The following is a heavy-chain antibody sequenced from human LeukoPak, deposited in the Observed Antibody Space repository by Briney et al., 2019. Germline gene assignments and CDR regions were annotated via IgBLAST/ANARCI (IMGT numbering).Heavy chain of an antibody. Sequence: ASVKVSCKASGYTFTGYYMHWVRQAPGQGLEWMGWINPNSGGTNYAQKFQGRVTMTRDTSISTAYMELSRLRSDDTAVYYCARDGGITMVRGVIVSAFDIWGQGTMVTVSS. J-gene: IGHJ3*02. CDR2: INPNSGGT. CDR3: ARDGGITMVRGVIVSAFDI. CDR1: GYTFTGYY. V-gene: IGHV1-2*02. D-gene: IGHD3-10*01.